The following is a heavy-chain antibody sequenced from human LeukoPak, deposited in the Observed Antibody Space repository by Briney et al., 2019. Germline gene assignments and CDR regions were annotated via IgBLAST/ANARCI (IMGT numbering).Heavy chain of an antibody. J-gene: IGHJ4*02. D-gene: IGHD6-6*01. CDR1: GFTLSSYS. V-gene: IGHV3-21*01. CDR3: ARSEHSSSSFDY. Sequence: PGGSLRLSCAASGFTLSSYSMNWVRQAPGKGLEWVSYISSSSTHIYYAASVKGRFTISRDNARNSLYLQIDSLRAEDTAIYYCARSEHSSSSFDYWGQGTLVTVSS. CDR2: ISSSSTHI.